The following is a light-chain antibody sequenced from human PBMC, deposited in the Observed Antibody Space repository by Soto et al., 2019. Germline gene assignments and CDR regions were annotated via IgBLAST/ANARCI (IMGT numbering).Light chain of an antibody. CDR2: KAS. V-gene: IGKV1-5*03. J-gene: IGKJ4*01. CDR3: QHYNAYPLT. Sequence: DTQMTQSPSTLSASVGDRVTISCRASESLSTWLAWYQQKPGKAPNLLIQKASSLESGAPSRLGGRGSWTEFTLTISSLQPDDFATYYCQHYNAYPLTFGGGTKVE. CDR1: ESLSTW.